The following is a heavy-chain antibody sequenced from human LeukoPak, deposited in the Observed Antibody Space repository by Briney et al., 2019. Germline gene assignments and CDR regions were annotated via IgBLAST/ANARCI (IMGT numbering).Heavy chain of an antibody. CDR2: ISAYDGNT. V-gene: IGHV1-18*01. J-gene: IGHJ3*02. Sequence: ASVKVSCKASGYTFISYGFSWVRQAPGQGLEWMGWISAYDGNTNSAQKFQGRVIMTTDTSASTAYMELRSLRPDDTAVYYCARDQGWGSRGHDAFDIWGQGTMVTVSS. CDR3: ARDQGWGSRGHDAFDI. CDR1: GYTFISYG. D-gene: IGHD2-21*01.